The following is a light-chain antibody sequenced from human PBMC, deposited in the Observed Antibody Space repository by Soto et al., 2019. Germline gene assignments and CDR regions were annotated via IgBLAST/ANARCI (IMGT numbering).Light chain of an antibody. CDR1: QSVSTN. V-gene: IGKV3-15*01. J-gene: IGKJ1*01. Sequence: EIVMTQSPDTLSVSPGERATLSCRASQSVSTNVAWYQQKPGQAPGLLIYGASARATGIPARFSGSGSGTEFTLTISSLQSEDFAVYYCQHSTAFGQGTKVEIK. CDR3: QHSTA. CDR2: GAS.